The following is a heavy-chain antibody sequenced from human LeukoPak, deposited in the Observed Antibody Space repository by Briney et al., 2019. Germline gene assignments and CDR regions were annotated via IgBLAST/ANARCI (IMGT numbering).Heavy chain of an antibody. CDR2: IYSGGST. Sequence: GGSLRLSCAASGFTVSSNHMSWVRQAPGKGLEWVSVIYSGGSTYYADSVKGRFTISRDNSKNTLYLQMNSLRAEDTAVYYCARGGSTTMDPEAFDIWGQGTMVTVSS. CDR3: ARGGSTTMDPEAFDI. CDR1: GFTVSSNH. D-gene: IGHD4-23*01. J-gene: IGHJ3*02. V-gene: IGHV3-66*01.